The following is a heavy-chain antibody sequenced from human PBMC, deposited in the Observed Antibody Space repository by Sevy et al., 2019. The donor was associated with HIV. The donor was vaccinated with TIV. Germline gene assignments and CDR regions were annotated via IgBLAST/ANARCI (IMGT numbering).Heavy chain of an antibody. Sequence: SLKISCAASGFTFDDYAMHWVRQAPGKGLEWVSGLSRHIRTIGYADSVKGRFTISRDNARNSLYLQMNSLRAEDTAFYYCVKDKVDGDSGYGLFDFWGQSTLVTVSS. V-gene: IGHV3-9*01. CDR2: LSRHIRTI. J-gene: IGHJ4*02. CDR1: GFTFDDYA. D-gene: IGHD5-12*01. CDR3: VKDKVDGDSGYGLFDF.